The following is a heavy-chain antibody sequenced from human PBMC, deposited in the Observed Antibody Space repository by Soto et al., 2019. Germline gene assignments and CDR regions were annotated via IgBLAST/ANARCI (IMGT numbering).Heavy chain of an antibody. V-gene: IGHV1-8*01. D-gene: IGHD2-15*01. CDR3: ARERGCSGGSCYFFDY. CDR2: MNPNSGNT. J-gene: IGHJ4*02. CDR1: GYTFTSYD. Sequence: QVQLVQSGAEVKKPGASVKVSCKASGYTFTSYDINWVRQATGQGLEWMGWMNPNSGNTAYAQKFQGRVTMTRNTXIXTAYMELSSLRSEDTAVYYCARERGCSGGSCYFFDYWGQGTLVTVSS.